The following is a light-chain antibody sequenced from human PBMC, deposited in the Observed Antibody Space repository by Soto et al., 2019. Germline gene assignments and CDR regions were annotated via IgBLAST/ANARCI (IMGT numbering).Light chain of an antibody. J-gene: IGKJ1*01. CDR1: QSISSW. V-gene: IGKV1-5*03. Sequence: DIQMTQSPSTLSASVGDRVTSTCRSSQSISSWLAWYQQKPGKAPKLLIYKASTLESGIPSRFSGSGSGTEFTLTINSLQPDDFATYYCQQYKSYWTFGQGTKVDI. CDR3: QQYKSYWT. CDR2: KAS.